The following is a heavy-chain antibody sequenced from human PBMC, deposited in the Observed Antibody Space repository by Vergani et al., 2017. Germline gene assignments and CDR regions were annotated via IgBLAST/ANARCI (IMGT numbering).Heavy chain of an antibody. CDR3: ARDRNGYYGSGAYYYGMDV. CDR1: GGTFSSYA. V-gene: IGHV1-69*13. CDR2: IIPIFGTA. Sequence: QVQLVQSGAEVKKPGSSVKVSCKASGGTFSSYAISWVRQAPGQGLEWMGRIIPIFGTANYAQKFQGRVTITADDSTSTAYMELSSLRSEDTAVYYCARDRNGYYGSGAYYYGMDVWGQGTTVTVSS. D-gene: IGHD3-10*01. J-gene: IGHJ6*02.